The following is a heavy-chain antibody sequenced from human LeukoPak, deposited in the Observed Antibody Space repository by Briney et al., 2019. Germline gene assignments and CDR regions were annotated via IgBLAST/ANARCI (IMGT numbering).Heavy chain of an antibody. J-gene: IGHJ6*03. Sequence: SETLSLTCTVSGDSISSSSYYWGWIRQPPGKGLEWIGSIYYSGSTYYNPSLKSRVTISVDTSKNQFSLKLSSVTAADTAVYYCARVGVPAAMFNYYYYYMDVWGKGTTVTVSS. CDR3: ARVGVPAAMFNYYYYYMDV. D-gene: IGHD2-2*01. V-gene: IGHV4-39*07. CDR1: GDSISSSSYY. CDR2: IYYSGST.